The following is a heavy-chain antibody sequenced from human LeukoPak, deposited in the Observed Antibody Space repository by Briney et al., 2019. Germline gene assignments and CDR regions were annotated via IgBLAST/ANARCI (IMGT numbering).Heavy chain of an antibody. CDR3: ARVGRYCTNGVCYFDY. D-gene: IGHD2-8*01. CDR2: IYHSGST. V-gene: IGHV4-38-2*02. J-gene: IGHJ4*02. Sequence: SETLSLTCTVSGYSISSGYYWGWIRQPPGKGLEWIGRIYHSGSTYYNPSLKSRVTISVDTSKNQFSLKLSSVTAADTAVYYCARVGRYCTNGVCYFDYWGQGTLVTVSS. CDR1: GYSISSGYY.